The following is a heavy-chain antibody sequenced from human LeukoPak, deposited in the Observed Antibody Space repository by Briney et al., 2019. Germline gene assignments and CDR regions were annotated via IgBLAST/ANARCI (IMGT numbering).Heavy chain of an antibody. CDR1: GFSFSSYA. Sequence: AESLTLTCTDSGFSFSSYAMHWVRQAAAQGLAREAVISYDGSNKFYADSAKGRFTISRDNSKNTLYLQMDSLRAEDTAVYYCAKTKVGTGLDALDIWGQGTMVTVSS. D-gene: IGHD2-21*02. J-gene: IGHJ3*02. V-gene: IGHV3-30-3*02. CDR3: AKTKVGTGLDALDI. CDR2: ISYDGSNK.